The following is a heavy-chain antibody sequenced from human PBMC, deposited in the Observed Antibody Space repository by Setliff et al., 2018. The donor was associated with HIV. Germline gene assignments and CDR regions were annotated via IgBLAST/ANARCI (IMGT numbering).Heavy chain of an antibody. CDR2: IIPIFGTA. CDR3: ARGLYSGSYWQDY. CDR1: GGTFSSYA. D-gene: IGHD1-26*01. J-gene: IGHJ4*02. V-gene: IGHV1-69*13. Sequence: ASVKVSCKASGGTFSSYAISWVRQAPGQGLEWMGGIIPIFGTANYAQKFQGRVTITADESTSTAYMELSSLRSEDTAVYYCARGLYSGSYWQDYWGQGTLVTVSS.